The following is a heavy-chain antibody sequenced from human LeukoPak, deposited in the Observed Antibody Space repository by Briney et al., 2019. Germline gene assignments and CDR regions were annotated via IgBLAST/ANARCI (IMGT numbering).Heavy chain of an antibody. CDR2: VSYTGIP. CDR3: ATQQWIGTFHH. CDR1: GLSVTSTDYH. V-gene: IGHV4-61*08. J-gene: IGHJ4*02. D-gene: IGHD3-10*01. Sequence: PSETLSLTCTVSGLSVTSTDYHWGWIRQPPGEGLQWIGYVSYTGIPTYNFSLKSRLTISLDTSKSQFSLQLTSVTAADTAVYYCATQQWIGTFHHWGQGALVTVSS.